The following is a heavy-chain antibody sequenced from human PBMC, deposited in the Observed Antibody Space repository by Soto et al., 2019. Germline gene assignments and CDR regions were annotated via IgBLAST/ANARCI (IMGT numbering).Heavy chain of an antibody. D-gene: IGHD3-10*01. V-gene: IGHV3-30*18. CDR3: AKDTYYYGSGSYFDYYYGMDV. J-gene: IGHJ6*02. CDR1: GFTFSSYG. Sequence: PGGSLRLSCAASGFTFSSYGMHWVRQAPGKGLEWVAVISYDGSNKYYADSVKGRFTISRDNSKNTLYLQMNSLRAEDTAVYYCAKDTYYYGSGSYFDYYYGMDVWGQGTTVTVSS. CDR2: ISYDGSNK.